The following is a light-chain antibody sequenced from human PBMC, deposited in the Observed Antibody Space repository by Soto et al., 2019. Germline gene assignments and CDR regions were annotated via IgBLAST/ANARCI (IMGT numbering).Light chain of an antibody. CDR2: DAS. CDR3: QQYNSYPWT. V-gene: IGKV1-5*01. Sequence: DNQMTQSPSTLSASVGDRVTITCRASQSISSWLAWYQQQPGKAPKLLIYDASSLESGVPSRFSGSGSGTEFTLTISSLQPDDFATYYCQQYNSYPWTFGQGTKVEIK. J-gene: IGKJ1*01. CDR1: QSISSW.